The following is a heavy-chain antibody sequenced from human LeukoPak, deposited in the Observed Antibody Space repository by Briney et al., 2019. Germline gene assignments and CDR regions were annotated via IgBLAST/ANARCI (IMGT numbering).Heavy chain of an antibody. CDR1: GFTLSNYA. D-gene: IGHD2-2*01. J-gene: IGHJ4*02. CDR3: AKDQKWGPAGYYFDS. Sequence: GRSLRLSCAASGFTLSNYAMHWVRQAPGKGLEWVTVISTDGKDKKYADSVKGRFAISRDNSKDTLDLQMNSLRTEDTAVYYCAKDQKWGPAGYYFDSWGQGTLVTVSS. CDR2: ISTDGKDK. V-gene: IGHV3-30*18.